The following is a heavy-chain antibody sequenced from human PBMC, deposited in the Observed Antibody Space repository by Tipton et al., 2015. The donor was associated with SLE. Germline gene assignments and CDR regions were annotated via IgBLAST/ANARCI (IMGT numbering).Heavy chain of an antibody. D-gene: IGHD2-8*02. J-gene: IGHJ6*02. CDR3: ARGEDCSGGVCYRNSSGMDV. Sequence: GLVKPSETLSLTCTVAGGSISSYYWSWIRQPPGKGLEWIGYIYYSGSTNYNPSLKSRVTISVDTSKNQFSLKLSSVTAADTAVYYCARGEDCSGGVCYRNSSGMDVWGQGTTVTVSS. CDR1: GGSISSYY. CDR2: IYYSGST. V-gene: IGHV4-59*01.